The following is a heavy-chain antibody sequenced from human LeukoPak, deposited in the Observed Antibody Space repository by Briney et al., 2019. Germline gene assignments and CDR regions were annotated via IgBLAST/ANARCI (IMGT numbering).Heavy chain of an antibody. V-gene: IGHV4-34*01. D-gene: IGHD5-12*01. J-gene: IGHJ6*02. CDR1: GGSFSGYY. CDR2: INHSGST. CDR3: ARGGVEMATRRTGYPKNYYYYGMDV. Sequence: SETLSLTCAVYGGSFSGYYWSWIRQPPGKGLEWIGEINHSGSTNYNPSLKSRVTISVDTSKNQFSLKLSSVTAADTAVYYCARGGVEMATRRTGYPKNYYYYGMDVWGQGTTVTVSS.